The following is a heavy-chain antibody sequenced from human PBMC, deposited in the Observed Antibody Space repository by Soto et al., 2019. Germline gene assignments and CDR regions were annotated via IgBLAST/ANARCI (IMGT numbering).Heavy chain of an antibody. CDR2: IKTKTDGGII. CDR3: TTEYGSGSYYGNYYALDV. CDR1: GFTFSNAW. D-gene: IGHD3-10*01. Sequence: GGYVRLSCAASGFTFSNAWMSWVRQAPGKGLEWVGRIKTKTDGGIIDYAAPVKGRVTISRDDSKNTLYLQINSLKSEDTAVYYCTTEYGSGSYYGNYYALDVWGRGTTVTVSS. V-gene: IGHV3-15*01. J-gene: IGHJ6*02.